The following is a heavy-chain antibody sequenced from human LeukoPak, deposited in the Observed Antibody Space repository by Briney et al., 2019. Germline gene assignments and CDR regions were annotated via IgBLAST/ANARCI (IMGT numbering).Heavy chain of an antibody. Sequence: PSETLSLTCGVSGGSITNTNYWTWIRQPPGKGLEWIGEVNLQGSTNYNPSLMGRVAISVDTSENHISLQLTSVTAADTAVYYCAREGGPYRPLDYSGQGTLVTVSS. CDR2: VNLQGST. CDR1: GGSITNTNY. J-gene: IGHJ4*02. V-gene: IGHV4-4*02. CDR3: AREGGPYRPLDY.